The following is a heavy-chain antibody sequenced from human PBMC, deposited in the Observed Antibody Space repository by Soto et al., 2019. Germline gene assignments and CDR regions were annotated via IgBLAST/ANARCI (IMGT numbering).Heavy chain of an antibody. CDR3: ARSGDNYNVLDY. J-gene: IGHJ4*02. CDR1: GFTFSDYY. Sequence: GGTLRLSCEGSGFTFSDYYMSWIRQAPGRGLEWISYSSNSGTFTRYSDSVKGRFSISRDNTKNFLYLQMNSLRVEDTAVYYCARSGDNYNVLDYWGQGTPVTVSS. V-gene: IGHV3-11*06. D-gene: IGHD3-10*02. CDR2: SSNSGTFT.